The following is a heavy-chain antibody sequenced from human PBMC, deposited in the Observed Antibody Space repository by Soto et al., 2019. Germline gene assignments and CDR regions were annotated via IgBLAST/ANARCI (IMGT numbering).Heavy chain of an antibody. J-gene: IGHJ4*02. Sequence: GGSLRLSCAASGFTFSAYWMHWVRQTPEKGLEWISRISSSNTNYADSVKGRFTIFRDNAKNSLYLQMNSLRAEDTAVYYCARRSSGWYFDYWGQGTLVTVSS. CDR1: GFTFSAYW. D-gene: IGHD6-19*01. CDR2: ISSSNT. V-gene: IGHV3-11*03. CDR3: ARRSSGWYFDY.